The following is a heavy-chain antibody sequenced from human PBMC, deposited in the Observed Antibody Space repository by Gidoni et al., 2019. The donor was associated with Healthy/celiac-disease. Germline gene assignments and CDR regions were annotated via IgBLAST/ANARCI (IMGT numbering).Heavy chain of an antibody. J-gene: IGHJ6*02. CDR1: GGTFSSYT. CDR3: AGGDRSIAAPPRYYYYGMDV. Sequence: QVQLVQSGAEVKKPGSSVKVSCKASGGTFSSYTISWVRQAPGQGLEWMGRIIPILGIANYAQKFQGRVTITADKSTSTAYMELSSLRSEDTAVYYCAGGDRSIAAPPRYYYYGMDVWGQGTTVTVSS. CDR2: IIPILGIA. V-gene: IGHV1-69*02. D-gene: IGHD6-6*01.